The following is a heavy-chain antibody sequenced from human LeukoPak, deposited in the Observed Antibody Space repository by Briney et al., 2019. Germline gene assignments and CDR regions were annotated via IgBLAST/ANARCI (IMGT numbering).Heavy chain of an antibody. CDR2: ISGSGSHT. CDR1: GFTFTTYA. J-gene: IGHJ4*02. Sequence: PGGSLRLSCSASGFTFTTYAMTWVRQAPGKGLEWLSVISGSGSHTYYADSVGGRFTISRDNSKNTLYLQMNSLRAEDTAVYYCAKDQAANYYDSSGYYTPRMRPGTFDYWGQGTLVTVSS. CDR3: AKDQAANYYDSSGYYTPRMRPGTFDY. V-gene: IGHV3-23*01. D-gene: IGHD3-22*01.